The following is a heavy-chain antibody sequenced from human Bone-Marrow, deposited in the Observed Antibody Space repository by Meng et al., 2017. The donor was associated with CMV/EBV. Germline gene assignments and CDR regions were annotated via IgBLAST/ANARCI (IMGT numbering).Heavy chain of an antibody. Sequence: GESLKISCAASGFTFSSYWMHWVRQPPGKGLEWVSLISWDGGSTYYADSVKGRFTISRDNSKNSLYLQMNSLRTEDTALYYCATSAVDTAMVNWGQGTLVTVSS. D-gene: IGHD5-18*01. J-gene: IGHJ4*02. CDR3: ATSAVDTAMVN. CDR2: ISWDGGST. CDR1: GFTFSSYW. V-gene: IGHV3-43*01.